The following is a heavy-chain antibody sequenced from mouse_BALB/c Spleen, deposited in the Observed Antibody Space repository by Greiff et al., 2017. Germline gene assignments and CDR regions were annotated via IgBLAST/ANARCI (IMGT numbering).Heavy chain of an antibody. V-gene: IGHV1-80*01. CDR1: GYAFSSYW. J-gene: IGHJ2*01. CDR2: IYPGDGDT. Sequence: QVQLQQSGAELVRPGSSVKISCKASGYAFSSYWMNWVKRRPGQGLEWIGQIYPGDGDTNYNGKFKGKATLTADKSSSTAYMQLSSLTSEDSAVYFCAAYSFDYWGQGTTRTVSS. CDR3: AAYSFDY.